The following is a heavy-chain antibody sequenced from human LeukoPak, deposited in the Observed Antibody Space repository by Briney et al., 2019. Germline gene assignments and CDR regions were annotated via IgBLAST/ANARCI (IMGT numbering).Heavy chain of an antibody. CDR3: ARALGRIAAAGTRYFDY. J-gene: IGHJ4*02. D-gene: IGHD6-13*01. Sequence: GASVKVSCKASGYTFTSYYMHWVRQAPGQGLEWMGIINPSGGSTSYAQKFQGRVTMTRDTSTSTVYMELSSLRSEDMAVYYCARALGRIAAAGTRYFDYWGQGTLVTVSS. V-gene: IGHV1-46*01. CDR1: GYTFTSYY. CDR2: INPSGGST.